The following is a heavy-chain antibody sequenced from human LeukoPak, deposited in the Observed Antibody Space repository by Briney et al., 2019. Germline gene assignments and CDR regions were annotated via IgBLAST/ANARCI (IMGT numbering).Heavy chain of an antibody. D-gene: IGHD3-22*01. J-gene: IGHJ6*02. CDR1: GFTFSSYW. CDR3: ARVDSSGYYGMDV. Sequence: GRSLRLSCAASGFTFSSYWMSWVRQAPGKGLEWVANIKQDGSEKYYVDSVKGRFTISRDNAKNSLYLQMNSLRAEDTAVYYCARVDSSGYYGMDVWGQGTTVTVSS. V-gene: IGHV3-7*01. CDR2: IKQDGSEK.